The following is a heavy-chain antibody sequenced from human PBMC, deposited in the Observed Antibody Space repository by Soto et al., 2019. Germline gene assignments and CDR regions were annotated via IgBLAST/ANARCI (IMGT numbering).Heavy chain of an antibody. D-gene: IGHD2-15*01. CDR2: ISAYNGNT. J-gene: IGHJ4*02. Sequence: ASVKVSCKASGYTFPSYGISWVRQAPGQGLEWMGWISAYNGNTNYAQKLQGRVTMTTDTSTSTAYMELRSLRSDDTAVYYCASESCSGGSCYPDYWGQGTLVTVSS. CDR1: GYTFPSYG. CDR3: ASESCSGGSCYPDY. V-gene: IGHV1-18*01.